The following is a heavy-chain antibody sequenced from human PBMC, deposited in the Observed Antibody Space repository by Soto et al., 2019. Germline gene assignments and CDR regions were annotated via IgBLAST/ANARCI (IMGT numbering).Heavy chain of an antibody. V-gene: IGHV4-34*01. CDR3: ASPGGYCSSTSCQGFDY. D-gene: IGHD2-2*01. Sequence: SETLSLTCAVYGGSFSGYYWSWIRQPPGKGLEWIGEINHSGSTNYNPSLKSRVTISVDTSKNQFSLKLSPVTAADTAVYYCASPGGYCSSTSCQGFDYWGQGTLVTVSS. CDR1: GGSFSGYY. CDR2: INHSGST. J-gene: IGHJ4*02.